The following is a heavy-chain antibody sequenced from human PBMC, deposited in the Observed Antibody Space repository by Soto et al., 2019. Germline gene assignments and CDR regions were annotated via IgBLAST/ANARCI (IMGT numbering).Heavy chain of an antibody. D-gene: IGHD2-2*01. CDR1: GGSISSVDYY. CDR3: ARVGKSCSSSSCNSYYFGMDV. V-gene: IGHV4-30-4*01. Sequence: QVQLQESGPGLGKPSQTLSLTCTVSGGSISSVDYYWSWIRQPPGKGLEWIGYIYYSGSTYYNPSLTSRVTISVDTSKNQFSLKLSSVSAADTAVYYCARVGKSCSSSSCNSYYFGMDVWGQGTTVTVSS. CDR2: IYYSGST. J-gene: IGHJ6*02.